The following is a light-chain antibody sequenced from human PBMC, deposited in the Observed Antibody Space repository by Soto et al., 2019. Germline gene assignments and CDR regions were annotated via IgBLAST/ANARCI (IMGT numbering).Light chain of an antibody. J-gene: IGLJ1*01. CDR1: SSDVGGYNY. CDR2: EVS. Sequence: QSALTQPSSASGSPGQSVTISCTGTSSDVGGYNYVSWYQQHPGKAPKLMIYEVSKRPSGVPDRFSGSKSGNTAYLTVSGLQADDEADYYCSSYAGNTIYVFGTGTQLTVL. V-gene: IGLV2-8*01. CDR3: SSYAGNTIYV.